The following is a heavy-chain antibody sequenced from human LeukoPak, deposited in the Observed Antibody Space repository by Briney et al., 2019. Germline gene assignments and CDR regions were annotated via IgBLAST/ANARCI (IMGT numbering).Heavy chain of an antibody. J-gene: IGHJ6*02. Sequence: GGSLRLSCAASGFTFSSYNMNWVRQAPGKGLEWVSSISSSSSYIYYADSVKGRFTISRDNAKNSLYLQMNSLRAEDTAVYYCARDLVAVAGTGMDVWGQGTTVTVSS. CDR3: ARDLVAVAGTGMDV. CDR1: GFTFSSYN. CDR2: ISSSSSYI. V-gene: IGHV3-21*01. D-gene: IGHD6-19*01.